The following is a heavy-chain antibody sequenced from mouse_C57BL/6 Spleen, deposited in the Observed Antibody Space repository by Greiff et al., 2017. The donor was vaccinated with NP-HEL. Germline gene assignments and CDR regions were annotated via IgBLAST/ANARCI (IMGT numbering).Heavy chain of an antibody. CDR2: IYPRDGST. J-gene: IGHJ2*01. D-gene: IGHD2-4*01. CDR3: ARYDYDELPFDY. CDR1: GYTFTDHT. V-gene: IGHV1-78*01. Sequence: VKLVESDAELVKPGASVKISCKVSGYTFTDHTIHWMKQRPEQGLEWIGYIYPRDGSTKYNEKFKGKATLTADKSSSTAYMQLNSLTSEDSAVYFCARYDYDELPFDYWGQGTTLTVSS.